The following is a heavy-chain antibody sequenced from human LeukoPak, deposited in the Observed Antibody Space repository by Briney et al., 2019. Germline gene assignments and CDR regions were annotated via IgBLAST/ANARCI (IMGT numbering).Heavy chain of an antibody. D-gene: IGHD2-2*01. CDR3: ARDIVVVPAVGLNYYYYGMDV. Sequence: SVKVSCKASGGTFSSYAISWVRQAPGQGLEWMGGIIPIFGTANYAQKFQGRVTITADESTSTAYMELSSLRSEDTAVYHCARDIVVVPAVGLNYYYYGMDVWGKGTTVTVSS. CDR1: GGTFSSYA. V-gene: IGHV1-69*01. J-gene: IGHJ6*04. CDR2: IIPIFGTA.